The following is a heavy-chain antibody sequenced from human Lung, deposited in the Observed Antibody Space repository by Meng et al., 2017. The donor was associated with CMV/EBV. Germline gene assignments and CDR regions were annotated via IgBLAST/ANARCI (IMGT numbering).Heavy chain of an antibody. CDR3: AGGTGYQLLVSGP. D-gene: IGHD2-2*01. V-gene: IGHV4-39*07. J-gene: IGHJ5*02. Sequence: SESLSLXCTVSGGTISSCSYHWGRIRQPPGKGLEWIGSIYYSRSTYYNPSLKRRVTISVDTSKNQSSLKLSSVTAADTAVYYCAGGTGYQLLVSGPWGQGTXVTVSS. CDR2: IYYSRST. CDR1: GGTISSCSYH.